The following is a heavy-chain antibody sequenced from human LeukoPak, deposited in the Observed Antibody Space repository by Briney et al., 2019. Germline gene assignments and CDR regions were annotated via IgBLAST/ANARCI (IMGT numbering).Heavy chain of an antibody. CDR1: GFTFSDYY. CDR2: ISSSSSYT. J-gene: IGHJ4*02. CDR3: RGVNGSGSYYYFDY. D-gene: IGHD3-10*01. V-gene: IGHV3-11*03. Sequence: GGSLRLSCAASGFTFSDYYMSWIRQAPGKGLEGVSYISSSSSYTNYADSVKGRFTISRDNAKNSLYLQMNSLRAEDTAVYYCRGVNGSGSYYYFDYWGQGTLVTVSS.